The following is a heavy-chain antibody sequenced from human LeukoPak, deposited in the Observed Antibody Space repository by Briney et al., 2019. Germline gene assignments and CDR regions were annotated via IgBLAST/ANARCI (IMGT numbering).Heavy chain of an antibody. Sequence: GGSLRLSCADSGFTFSTYSMNWVRQAPGKGLEWVAGIGSDDNTHYAESVRGRFTISRDISKNTVSLQMSSLRAEDTAVYYCAKDILRWSFDSWGQGILVTVSS. CDR2: IGSDDNT. CDR3: AKDILRWSFDS. J-gene: IGHJ4*02. V-gene: IGHV3-23*01. CDR1: GFTFSTYS. D-gene: IGHD2-21*01.